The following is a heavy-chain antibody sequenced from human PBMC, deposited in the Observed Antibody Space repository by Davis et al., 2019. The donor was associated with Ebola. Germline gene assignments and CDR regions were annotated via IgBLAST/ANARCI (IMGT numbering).Heavy chain of an antibody. CDR2: IGTAGDT. CDR1: GFTFSSYD. CDR3: ARGSQGWQQLVTGDYGMDV. J-gene: IGHJ6*02. Sequence: PGGSLRLSCAASGFTFSSYDMHWVRQATGKGLEWVSAIGTAGDTYYPGSVKGRFTISRENAKNSLYLQMNSLRAGDTAVYYCARGSQGWQQLVTGDYGMDVWGQGTTVTVSS. V-gene: IGHV3-13*01. D-gene: IGHD6-13*01.